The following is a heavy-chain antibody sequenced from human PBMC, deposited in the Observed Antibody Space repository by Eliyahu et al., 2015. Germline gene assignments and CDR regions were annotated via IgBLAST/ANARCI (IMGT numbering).Heavy chain of an antibody. CDR2: VNTNGDNT. D-gene: IGHD3-3*01. Sequence: EVQLVESGGGLVQPGGSLXLXCSAXGFTFXXYAMHWVRQAPGKGLEYVSSVNTNGDNTYYADSVKGRFTISRDNSKNTLYLQMSSLRAEDTAVYFCVTDQMYTIFGVVYMDVWGKGTTVTVSS. V-gene: IGHV3-64D*06. CDR1: GFTFXXYA. J-gene: IGHJ6*03. CDR3: VTDQMYTIFGVVYMDV.